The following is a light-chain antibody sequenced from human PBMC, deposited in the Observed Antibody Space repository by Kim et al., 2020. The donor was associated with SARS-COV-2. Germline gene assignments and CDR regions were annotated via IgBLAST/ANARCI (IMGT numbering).Light chain of an antibody. CDR2: NIS. CDR3: QEGSDWPV. Sequence: LSLSPGERATRSCRASQSVSNYLAWYQQRPGQAPRLLMYNISKRAAGSPARFSGSGSGTDFTLTISSLEPEDFAVYFCQEGSDWPVFGQGTKLEI. V-gene: IGKV3-11*01. CDR1: QSVSNY. J-gene: IGKJ2*01.